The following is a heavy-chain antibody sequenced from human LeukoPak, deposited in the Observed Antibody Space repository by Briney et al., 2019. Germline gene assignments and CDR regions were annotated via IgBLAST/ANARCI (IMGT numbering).Heavy chain of an antibody. CDR1: GFTFSSYE. J-gene: IGHJ5*02. Sequence: GGSLRLSCTVSGFTFSSYEMSWVRQAPGKGLEWVSYISSSGSTIYYADSVKGRFTISRDNAKNSLYLQMNSLRAEDTAVYYCAKAYSSSWYGTDWFDPWGQGTLVTVSS. D-gene: IGHD6-13*01. CDR3: AKAYSSSWYGTDWFDP. CDR2: ISSSGSTI. V-gene: IGHV3-48*03.